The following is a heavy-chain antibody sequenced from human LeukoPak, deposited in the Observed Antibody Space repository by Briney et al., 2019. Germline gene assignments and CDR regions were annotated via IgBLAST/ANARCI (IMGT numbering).Heavy chain of an antibody. CDR2: INHSGST. D-gene: IGHD6-6*01. J-gene: IGHJ3*02. Sequence: SETLSLTCAVYGGSFSGYYWSWIRQPPGKGLEWIGEINHSGSTNYNPSLKGRVTISVDTSKNQFSLKLSSVTAADTAVYYCARARRSIAARPRDAFDIWGQGTMVTVSS. CDR3: ARARRSIAARPRDAFDI. V-gene: IGHV4-34*01. CDR1: GGSFSGYY.